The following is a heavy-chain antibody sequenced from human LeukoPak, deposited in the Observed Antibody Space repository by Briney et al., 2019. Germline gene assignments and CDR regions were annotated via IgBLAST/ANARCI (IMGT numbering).Heavy chain of an antibody. CDR1: GYSFTSYW. V-gene: IGHV5-51*01. J-gene: IGHJ4*02. CDR3: ARQTAMGRSGDY. CDR2: IDPSDSDI. D-gene: IGHD7-27*01. Sequence: GESLKISCKASGYSFTSYWIGWVRQMPGKGLEWMGIIDPSDSDIRYTPSFQGQVTISADKSLSTAYLQWNSLKASDTAIYYCARQTAMGRSGDYWGQGALVTVSS.